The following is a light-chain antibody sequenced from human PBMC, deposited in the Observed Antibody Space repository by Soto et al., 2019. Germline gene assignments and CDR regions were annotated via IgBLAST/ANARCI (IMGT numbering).Light chain of an antibody. CDR2: AAS. J-gene: IGKJ5*01. V-gene: IGKV3-15*01. Sequence: EILMTQSPATLSVSLGETAALSCRASQTVNNNIAWYQFKPGQAPRLLIFAASTRATGVPDRFSGSGSGTEFTLIISSLQSEDFAVYYCQEYRGQPPITFGQGTRLEIK. CDR3: QEYRGQPPIT. CDR1: QTVNNN.